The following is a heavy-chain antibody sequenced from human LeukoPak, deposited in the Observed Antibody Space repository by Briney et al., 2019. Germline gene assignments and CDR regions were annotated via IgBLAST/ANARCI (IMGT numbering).Heavy chain of an antibody. CDR1: GYSFTSYW. Sequence: GESLKISCKGSGYSFTSYWIGWVRQMPGKGLEWMGIIYPGDSDTRYSPSFQGQVTISADKSISTAYLQWSSLKASDTAMYYCARRGFCSGGSCHSHAFDIWGQGTMVIVSS. D-gene: IGHD2-15*01. J-gene: IGHJ3*02. V-gene: IGHV5-51*03. CDR2: IYPGDSDT. CDR3: ARRGFCSGGSCHSHAFDI.